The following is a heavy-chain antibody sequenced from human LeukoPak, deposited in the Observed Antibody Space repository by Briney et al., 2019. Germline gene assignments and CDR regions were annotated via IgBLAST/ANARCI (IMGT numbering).Heavy chain of an antibody. D-gene: IGHD6-6*01. Sequence: PGGSLRLSCAASGFTFDDYSMHWVRQAPGKGLEWVSLVSWNGVSTYYADSVKGRFTISRDNSKNSLYLQMDSLRAEDTAVYYCANIAPRKVYYYYMDVWGKGTTVTVSS. CDR1: GFTFDDYS. CDR2: VSWNGVST. J-gene: IGHJ6*03. CDR3: ANIAPRKVYYYYMDV. V-gene: IGHV3-43*01.